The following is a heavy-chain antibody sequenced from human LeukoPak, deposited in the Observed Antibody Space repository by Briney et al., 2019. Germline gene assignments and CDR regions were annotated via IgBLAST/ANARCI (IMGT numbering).Heavy chain of an antibody. CDR1: GVTLSPYG. CDR3: ARGYTYGDY. V-gene: IGHV1-46*01. CDR2: INPSSGST. Sequence: GGSLRLSCAASGVTLSPYGMHWVRQAPGQGLEWMGIINPSSGSTSYAQNFQGRVTMTRDTSSSTVNMELSSLRSEDTAVYYCARGYTYGDYWGQGTLVTVSS. D-gene: IGHD5-18*01. J-gene: IGHJ4*02.